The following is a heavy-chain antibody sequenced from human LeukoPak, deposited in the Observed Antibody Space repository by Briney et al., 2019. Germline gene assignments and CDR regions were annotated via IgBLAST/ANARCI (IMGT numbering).Heavy chain of an antibody. J-gene: IGHJ5*02. CDR2: MNPNSGNT. V-gene: IGHV1-8*01. Sequence: ASVKVSCKASGYTFTSYDINWVRQATGQGLEWMGWMNPNSGNTGYAQKFQGRVTMTRNTSISTAYMELSSLRSEDTAVYYCARRKTIRTDHWFDPWGQGTLVTVSS. CDR3: ARRKTIRTDHWFDP. D-gene: IGHD3-9*01. CDR1: GYTFTSYD.